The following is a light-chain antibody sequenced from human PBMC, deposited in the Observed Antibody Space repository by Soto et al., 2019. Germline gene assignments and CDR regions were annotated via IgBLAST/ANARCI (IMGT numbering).Light chain of an antibody. V-gene: IGKV3-15*01. CDR2: GAS. CDR1: QSVGSN. J-gene: IGKJ1*01. Sequence: EIVMTQSPATLSVSRGERATLSCRASQSVGSNLAWYQQKPGQAPRLLIYGASTRATGIPARFSGGGSGTEFTLTISSLQSEDFAVYFCQQYNDWATFGQGTKV. CDR3: QQYNDWAT.